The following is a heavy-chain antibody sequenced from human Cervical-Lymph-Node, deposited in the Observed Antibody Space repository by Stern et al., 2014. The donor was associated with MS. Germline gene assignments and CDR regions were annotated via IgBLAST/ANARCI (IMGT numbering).Heavy chain of an antibody. CDR2: INTYNGNP. D-gene: IGHD3-22*01. Sequence: VQLVQSGSELKKPGASVKVSCKASGYTFTSYAMNWVRQAPGQGLEWMGWINTYNGNPTYAQGFTGRFVFSLDTSVSTAYLQISSLKAEDTAVYYCARVYYYYDSSGYYSDWFDPWGQGTLVTVSS. CDR1: GYTFTSYA. CDR3: ARVYYYYDSSGYYSDWFDP. J-gene: IGHJ5*02. V-gene: IGHV7-4-1*02.